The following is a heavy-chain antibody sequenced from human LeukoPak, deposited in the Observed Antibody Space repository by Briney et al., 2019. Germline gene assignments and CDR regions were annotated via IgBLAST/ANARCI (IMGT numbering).Heavy chain of an antibody. CDR1: GXTFSAYS. J-gene: IGHJ4*02. CDR3: ARGDDDYVRYFDY. Sequence: TGGSLRLSCAASGXTFSAYSINWVRQAPGRGLEWVSSISSSGTYIYYADSVQGRFTISRDNAKNSLYLQMNSLRDEDTAVYFCARGDDDYVRYFDYWGQGTLVAVSS. CDR2: ISSSGTYI. D-gene: IGHD4-17*01. V-gene: IGHV3-21*01.